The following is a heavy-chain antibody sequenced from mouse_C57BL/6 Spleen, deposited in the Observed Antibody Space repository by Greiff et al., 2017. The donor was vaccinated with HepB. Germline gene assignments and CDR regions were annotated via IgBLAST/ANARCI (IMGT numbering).Heavy chain of an antibody. CDR2: IRLKSDNYAT. CDR3: TRAYYSNFFAY. D-gene: IGHD2-5*01. CDR1: GFTFSNYW. V-gene: IGHV6-3*01. Sequence: EVHLVESGGGLVQPGGSMKLSCVASGFTFSNYWMNWVRQSPEKGLEWVAQIRLKSDNYATHYAESVKGRFTISRDDSKSSVYLQMNNLRAEDTGIYYCTRAYYSNFFAYWGQGTLVTVSA. J-gene: IGHJ3*01.